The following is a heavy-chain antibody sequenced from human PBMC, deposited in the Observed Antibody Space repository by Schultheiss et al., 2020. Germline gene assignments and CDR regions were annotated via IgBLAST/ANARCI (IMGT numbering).Heavy chain of an antibody. V-gene: IGHV4-59*01. CDR1: GGSISSYY. CDR3: ARLNSGWYSIDY. D-gene: IGHD6-13*01. J-gene: IGHJ4*02. Sequence: SETLSLTCTVSGGSISSYYWSWIRQPPGKGLQWIGHIYTSGSTNYNPSLKSRVTISVDTSKNQFSLKLSSVTAADTAVYYCARLNSGWYSIDYWGQGTLVTVSS. CDR2: IYTSGST.